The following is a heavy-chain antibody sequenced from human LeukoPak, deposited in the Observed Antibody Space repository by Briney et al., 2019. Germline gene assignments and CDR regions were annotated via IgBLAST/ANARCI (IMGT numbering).Heavy chain of an antibody. CDR3: ARDVGLWFGEASGVDY. Sequence: PGGSLRLSCAASGFTFSSYAMHWVRQAPGKGLEWVAVISYDGSNKYYAASVKGRFTISRDNSKNTLYLQMNSLRAEDTAVYYCARDVGLWFGEASGVDYWGQGTLVTVSS. J-gene: IGHJ4*02. D-gene: IGHD3-10*01. V-gene: IGHV3-30*04. CDR1: GFTFSSYA. CDR2: ISYDGSNK.